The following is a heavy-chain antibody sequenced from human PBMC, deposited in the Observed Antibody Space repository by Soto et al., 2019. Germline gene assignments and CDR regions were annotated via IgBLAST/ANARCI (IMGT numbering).Heavy chain of an antibody. CDR3: AEGSWGGAGSGWSHDY. CDR2: ITGSGGRK. V-gene: IGHV3-23*01. D-gene: IGHD6-19*01. CDR1: GFSFSNYP. Sequence: EVQLLECGGGLVQPGGSLRLSCAASGFSFSNYPMSWVRRAPGKGLEWVLAITGSGGRKYYADSVKGRFTISRDNSKNTLYLQMKSLTAEDTAVYYCAEGSWGGAGSGWSHDYWGQGTLVTVSP. J-gene: IGHJ4*02.